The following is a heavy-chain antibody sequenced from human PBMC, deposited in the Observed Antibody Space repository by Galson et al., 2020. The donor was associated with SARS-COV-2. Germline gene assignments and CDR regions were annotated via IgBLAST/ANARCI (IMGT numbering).Heavy chain of an antibody. CDR1: GFTINHYW. CDR2: ISSDGTTT. CDR3: VRGLDRLNWNYGWFDP. J-gene: IGHJ5*02. D-gene: IGHD1-7*01. Sequence: GGSLTLSCAASGFTINHYWKHWVRQGQGPGKKWVSRISSDGTTTAYAESLQGRFFMSRDNAKKTVDLQMNSLRAEDTAVYYCVRGLDRLNWNYGWFDPWGQGTLVTVSS. V-gene: IGHV3-74*01.